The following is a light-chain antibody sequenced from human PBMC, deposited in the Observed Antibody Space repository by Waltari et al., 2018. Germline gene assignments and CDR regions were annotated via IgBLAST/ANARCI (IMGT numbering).Light chain of an antibody. CDR2: EVS. Sequence: QSALTQPPSASGSPGQSVTISCTGTSSDVGGYHYVSWYQQHPGKAPKLMIYEVSKRPSGVPDRFSGSKSGNTASLTVSGLQAEDEADYYCSSYAGRNNLVFGGGTKLTVL. CDR1: SSDVGGYHY. V-gene: IGLV2-8*01. CDR3: SSYAGRNNLV. J-gene: IGLJ2*01.